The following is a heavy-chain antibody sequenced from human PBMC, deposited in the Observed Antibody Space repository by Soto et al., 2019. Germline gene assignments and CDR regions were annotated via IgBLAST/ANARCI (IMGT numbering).Heavy chain of an antibody. V-gene: IGHV3-33*01. CDR2: IWYDGSNK. Sequence: QVQLVESGGGVVQPGRSLRLSCAASGFTFSSYGMHWVRQAPGKGLEWVAVIWYDGSNKYYADSVKGRFTISRDNSKNTLYLQMNSLRAEDTAVYYCAREGGFWSGYLVFSGPQRDAFDIWGQGTMVTVSS. CDR3: AREGGFWSGYLVFSGPQRDAFDI. CDR1: GFTFSSYG. D-gene: IGHD3-3*01. J-gene: IGHJ3*02.